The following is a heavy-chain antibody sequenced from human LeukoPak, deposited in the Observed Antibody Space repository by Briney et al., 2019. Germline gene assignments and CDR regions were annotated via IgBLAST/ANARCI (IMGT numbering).Heavy chain of an antibody. V-gene: IGHV1-69*01. D-gene: IGHD3-22*01. CDR3: ARDMGYYDSSGYYAVGAFDI. CDR2: IIPIFGTA. Sequence: SVKVSCKASGGTFSSYAISWVRQAPGQGLEWMGGIIPIFGTANYAQKFQGRVTITAHESTSTAYMELSSLRSEDTAVYYCARDMGYYDSSGYYAVGAFDIWGQGTMVTVSS. J-gene: IGHJ3*02. CDR1: GGTFSSYA.